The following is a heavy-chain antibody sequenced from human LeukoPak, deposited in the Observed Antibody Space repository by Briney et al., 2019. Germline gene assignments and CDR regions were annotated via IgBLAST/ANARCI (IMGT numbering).Heavy chain of an antibody. Sequence: ASVKVFCKASGYTFTSYGISWVRQAPGQGLEWMGWISAYNDNTNYAQKLQGRVTMTTDTSTSTAYMELRSLRSDDTAVYYCARESVLIAAAGTSGDYWGQGTLVTVSS. CDR1: GYTFTSYG. V-gene: IGHV1-18*01. CDR2: ISAYNDNT. CDR3: ARESVLIAAAGTSGDY. D-gene: IGHD6-13*01. J-gene: IGHJ4*02.